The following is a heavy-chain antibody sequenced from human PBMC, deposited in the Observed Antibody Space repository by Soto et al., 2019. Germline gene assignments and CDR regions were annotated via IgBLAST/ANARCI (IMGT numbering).Heavy chain of an antibody. D-gene: IGHD4-17*01. Sequence: GGSLRLSCAASGFTFSNFWMTWVRQAPGMGLEWVANIKQDGSEKYHVDSVKGRFTISRDNAKNSLYLQMNSLRVEYTATYYCARGGRGDTDYYYLDVWGKGTTVTVSS. CDR3: ARGGRGDTDYYYLDV. CDR2: IKQDGSEK. J-gene: IGHJ6*03. V-gene: IGHV3-7*01. CDR1: GFTFSNFW.